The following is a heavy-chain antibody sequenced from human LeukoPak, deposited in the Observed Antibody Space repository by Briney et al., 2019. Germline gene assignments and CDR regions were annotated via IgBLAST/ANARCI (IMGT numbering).Heavy chain of an antibody. CDR3: ARDGITIFGVPLPGY. J-gene: IGHJ4*02. Sequence: ASVKVSCKASGYTFTSYYMHWVRQAPGQGLEWMGIINPSGGSTSYAQKFQGRVTMTRDTSTSTVYMELSRLRSDDTAVYYCARDGITIFGVPLPGYWGQGTLVTVSS. CDR2: INPSGGST. CDR1: GYTFTSYY. V-gene: IGHV1-46*01. D-gene: IGHD3-3*01.